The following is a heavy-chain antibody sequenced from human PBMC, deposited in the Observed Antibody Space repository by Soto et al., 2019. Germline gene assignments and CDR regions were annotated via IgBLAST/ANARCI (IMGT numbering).Heavy chain of an antibody. J-gene: IGHJ4*02. Sequence: ASVKVSCKASGGTFSSYAISWVRQAPGQGLEWMGGIIPIFGTANYAQKFQGRITITADESTSTAYMELSSLRAEDTAVYYCARCGVKYQLPPNFDSWGQGTLVTVSS. V-gene: IGHV1-69*13. CDR1: GGTFSSYA. CDR2: IIPIFGTA. CDR3: ARCGVKYQLPPNFDS. D-gene: IGHD2-2*01.